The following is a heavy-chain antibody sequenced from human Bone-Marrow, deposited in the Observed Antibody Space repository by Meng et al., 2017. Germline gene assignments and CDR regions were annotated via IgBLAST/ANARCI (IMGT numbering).Heavy chain of an antibody. Sequence: ASVKVSCKASGYTFTGYYMHWVRQAPGQGLEWMGWVNAYDGNTMYAQNLQGRVTMTADTSTSIAYMEMRSLRSHDTAVYFCARGQILGVRGLIGVDSWGQGTLVTVSS. CDR3: ARGQILGVRGLIGVDS. V-gene: IGHV1-18*04. CDR2: VNAYDGNT. CDR1: GYTFTGYY. J-gene: IGHJ4*02. D-gene: IGHD3-10*01.